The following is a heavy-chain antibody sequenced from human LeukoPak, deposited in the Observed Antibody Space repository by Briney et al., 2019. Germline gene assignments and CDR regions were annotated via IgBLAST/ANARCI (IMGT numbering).Heavy chain of an antibody. CDR1: GGSISSGDYY. J-gene: IGHJ4*02. D-gene: IGHD2-15*01. Sequence: SQTLSLTCTVSGGSISSGDYYWSWIRQPPGKGLERIGYIYYSGSTYYNPSLKSRVTISVDTSKNQFSLKLGSVTAADTAVYYCARGVVVAATLDYWAREPWSPSPQ. CDR3: ARGVVVAATLDY. V-gene: IGHV4-30-4*01. CDR2: IYYSGST.